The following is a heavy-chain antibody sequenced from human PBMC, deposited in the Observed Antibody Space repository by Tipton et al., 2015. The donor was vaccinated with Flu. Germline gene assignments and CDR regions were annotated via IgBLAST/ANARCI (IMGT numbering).Heavy chain of an antibody. V-gene: IGHV4-61*02. D-gene: IGHD3-10*01. CDR3: ARERDVLLWFGELGYFDY. J-gene: IGHJ4*02. CDR2: IYTSGST. Sequence: LRLSCTVSGGSISSGSYYWSWIRQPAGKGLEWIGRIYTSGSTNYNPSLKSRVTISVDTSKNQFSLRLSSVTAADTAVYYCARERDVLLWFGELGYFDYWGQGTLVTVSS. CDR1: GGSISSGSYY.